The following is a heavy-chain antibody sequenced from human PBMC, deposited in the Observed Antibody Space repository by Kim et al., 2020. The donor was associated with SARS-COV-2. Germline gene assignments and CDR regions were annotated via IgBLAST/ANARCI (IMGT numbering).Heavy chain of an antibody. Sequence: GGSLRLSCAASGFTFSGSTLHWVRQASGKGLEWVGRIRSKADSYATAYGASAKGRFTISRDDSKNTAYLDMNSLKTEDTAVYYCTRLNMDVWGQGTTVTVSS. CDR1: GFTFSGST. CDR3: TRLNMDV. CDR2: IRSKADSYAT. J-gene: IGHJ6*02. V-gene: IGHV3-73*01.